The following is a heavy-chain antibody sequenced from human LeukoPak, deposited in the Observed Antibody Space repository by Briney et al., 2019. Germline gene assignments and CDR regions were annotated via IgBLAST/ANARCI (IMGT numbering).Heavy chain of an antibody. CDR1: GFTFSAYW. CDR2: IKLDGSEK. J-gene: IGHJ4*02. Sequence: GGSLRLSCAASGFTFSAYWMTWVRQAPGKGLEWVANIKLDGSEKNYVDSVKGRFTISRDNTKNSLYLQMNSLRAEDTAVFYCARDQYDTWSRRGNFDSWGQGTLVIVSS. V-gene: IGHV3-7*03. CDR3: ARDQYDTWSRRGNFDS. D-gene: IGHD3-3*01.